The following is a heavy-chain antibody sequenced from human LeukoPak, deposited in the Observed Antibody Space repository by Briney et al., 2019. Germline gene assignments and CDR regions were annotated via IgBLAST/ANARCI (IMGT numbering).Heavy chain of an antibody. Sequence: GGSLRLSCAASGFTFNIYAMSWVRQAPGKGLVWFSRINSDGSSTNYADSVKGRFTISRDNAKNTLYLQMNSLRAEDTAMYYCARGPYGGNPAWSFDLWGRGTLVIVSS. CDR3: ARGPYGGNPAWSFDL. V-gene: IGHV3-74*01. CDR2: INSDGSST. D-gene: IGHD4-23*01. CDR1: GFTFNIYA. J-gene: IGHJ2*01.